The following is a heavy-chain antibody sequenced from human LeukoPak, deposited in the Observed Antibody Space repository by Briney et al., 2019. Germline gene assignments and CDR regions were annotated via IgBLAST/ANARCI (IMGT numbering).Heavy chain of an antibody. CDR3: VRDLGAARPDY. D-gene: IGHD1-26*01. Sequence: GGSLRLSCAASGFNFRSYWMSWVRQAPGKGLEWVANIKQDGSEKYYVDFVKGRFTISRDNAKNSLDLQMNSLRAEDTAVYYCVRDLGAARPDYWGQGTLVTASS. CDR1: GFNFRSYW. V-gene: IGHV3-7*01. CDR2: IKQDGSEK. J-gene: IGHJ4*02.